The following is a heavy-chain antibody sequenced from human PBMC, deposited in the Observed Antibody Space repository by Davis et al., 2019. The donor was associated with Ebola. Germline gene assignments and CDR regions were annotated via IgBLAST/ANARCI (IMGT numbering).Heavy chain of an antibody. CDR2: IYSGSSK. D-gene: IGHD3-3*01. Sequence: GGSLRLSCAASGITLRDHYMNWFRQAPGKGLEWASIIYSGSSKYYADNVRGRFTISRDRSKNTLYLQMNSLGAEDTAVYYCARSRFPYGMDVWGQGTTVTVSS. V-gene: IGHV3-53*01. J-gene: IGHJ6*02. CDR1: GITLRDHY. CDR3: ARSRFPYGMDV.